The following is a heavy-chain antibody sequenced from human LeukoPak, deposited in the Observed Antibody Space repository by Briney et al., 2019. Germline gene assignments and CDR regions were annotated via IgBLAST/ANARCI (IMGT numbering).Heavy chain of an antibody. V-gene: IGHV3-23*01. Sequence: PGGTLRLSCAASGFTFSSYGMSWVRQAPGKGLEWVSAISGSGGSTYYADSVKGRFTISRDNSKNTLYLQMNSLRAEDTAVYYCAKDKSWNYGAFDYWGQGTLVTVSS. CDR2: ISGSGGST. J-gene: IGHJ4*02. CDR1: GFTFSSYG. D-gene: IGHD1-7*01. CDR3: AKDKSWNYGAFDY.